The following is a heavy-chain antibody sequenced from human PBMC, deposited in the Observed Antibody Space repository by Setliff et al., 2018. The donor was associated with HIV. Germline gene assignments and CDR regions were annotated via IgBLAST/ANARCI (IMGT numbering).Heavy chain of an antibody. CDR3: ARTDYGGNSGGNYFDY. CDR1: GYTFTTYD. J-gene: IGHJ4*02. D-gene: IGHD4-17*01. CDR2: ISPYNGHT. V-gene: IGHV1-18*01. Sequence: GASVKVSCKASGYTFTTYDITWVRQAPGQGLEWLGWISPYNGHTNFARKFQGRVTMTTDTATSTAYMEVRSLRSDDTAVNYCARTDYGGNSGGNYFDYWGQGSLVTVSS.